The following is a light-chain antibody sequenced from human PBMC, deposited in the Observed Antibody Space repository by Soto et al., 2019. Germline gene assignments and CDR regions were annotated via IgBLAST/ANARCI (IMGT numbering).Light chain of an antibody. CDR1: QSISSW. Sequence: DIQMTQSPSTLSASVGDRVTITCRASQSISSWLAWYQQKPGKAPKLLIYKASSLESGVPSRFSGSGSGTEFTRTISSLQPDDFATYDCQQYNSYSITFGPGTKVDIK. J-gene: IGKJ3*01. V-gene: IGKV1-5*03. CDR2: KAS. CDR3: QQYNSYSIT.